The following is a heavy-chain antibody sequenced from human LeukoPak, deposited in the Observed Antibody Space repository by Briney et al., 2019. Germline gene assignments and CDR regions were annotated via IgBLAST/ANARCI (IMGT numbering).Heavy chain of an antibody. D-gene: IGHD3-22*01. CDR2: ISGSGGTT. CDR1: GFTFSSYG. Sequence: GGSLRLSCAASGFTFSSYGMSWVRQAPGKGLEWVSSISGSGGTTYYADSVKGRFTISRDKSKNTLYLQMNSLRAEDTAVYYCAKGNSGYYNDAFDIWGQGTMVTVSS. CDR3: AKGNSGYYNDAFDI. V-gene: IGHV3-23*01. J-gene: IGHJ3*02.